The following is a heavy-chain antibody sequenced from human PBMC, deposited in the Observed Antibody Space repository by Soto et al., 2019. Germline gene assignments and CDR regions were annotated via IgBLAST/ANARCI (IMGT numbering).Heavy chain of an antibody. CDR1: GFTFSRYS. Sequence: GGSPRLSCAASGFTFSRYSMNWVRQAPGKGLEWVSSISSTTNYIYYADSMKGRFTVSRDNAKNSVYLDMNSLSAEDTAVYYCARESEDLTSNFDYWGQGTLVTVYS. J-gene: IGHJ4*02. CDR2: ISSTTNYI. V-gene: IGHV3-21*01. CDR3: ARESEDLTSNFDY.